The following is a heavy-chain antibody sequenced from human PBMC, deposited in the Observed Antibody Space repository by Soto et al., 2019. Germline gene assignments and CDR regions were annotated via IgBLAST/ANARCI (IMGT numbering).Heavy chain of an antibody. CDR2: INPNNGYT. V-gene: IGHV1-2*02. CDR1: RYTFTSYY. CDR3: AKAKSDFWSGYWSPSLDF. Sequence: ASVKVSCKASRYTFTSYYIHWVRQAPGQGLEWMGWINPNNGYTKYTQKFQGRVTVTRDTSITTAYLELTRLQSDDTAVYYCAKAKSDFWSGYWSPSLDFWGQGTLVTVSS. D-gene: IGHD3-3*01. J-gene: IGHJ4*02.